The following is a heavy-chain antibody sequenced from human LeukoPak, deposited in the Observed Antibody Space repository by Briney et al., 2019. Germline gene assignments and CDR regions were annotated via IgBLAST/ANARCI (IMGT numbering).Heavy chain of an antibody. V-gene: IGHV3-9*01. CDR3: AKDIAAGMGEYFQH. D-gene: IGHD6-13*01. Sequence: GRSLRLSCAASGFTFDDYAMHWVQQAPGKGLEWVSGISWSSGSIGYADSVKGRFTISRDNAKNSLYLQMNSLRAEDTALYYCAKDIAAGMGEYFQHWGQGTLVTVSS. J-gene: IGHJ1*01. CDR1: GFTFDDYA. CDR2: ISWSSGSI.